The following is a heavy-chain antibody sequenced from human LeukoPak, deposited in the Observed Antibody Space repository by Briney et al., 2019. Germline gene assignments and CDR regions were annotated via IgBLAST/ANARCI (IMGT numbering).Heavy chain of an antibody. CDR1: GGSVSSYY. V-gene: IGHV4-4*07. CDR3: ARGIYTTGWYDAFDI. CDR2: VFPSASA. J-gene: IGHJ3*02. Sequence: SETLSLTCTVSGGSVSSYYWNWIRQPAGKGLEWIGRVFPSASASYNPSLKRRVTVSLDKSKNQFSLKLSFVTAADTDVYFCARGIYTTGWYDAFDIWGQGIMVTVSS. D-gene: IGHD6-19*01.